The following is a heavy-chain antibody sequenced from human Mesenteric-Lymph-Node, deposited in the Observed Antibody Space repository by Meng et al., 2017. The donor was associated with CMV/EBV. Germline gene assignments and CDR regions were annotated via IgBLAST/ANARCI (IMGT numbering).Heavy chain of an antibody. D-gene: IGHD6-25*01. CDR3: ARGPAVLRGAYYYGMDV. CDR1: GFTFSSYS. J-gene: IGHJ6*02. V-gene: IGHV3-21*01. CDR2: ISSSSSYI. Sequence: GESLKISCAASGFTFSSYSMNWVRQAPGKGLEWVSSISSSSSYIYYADSVKGRFTISRDNSKNSLYLQMNSLRAEDTAVYYCARGPAVLRGAYYYGMDVWGQGTTVTVSS.